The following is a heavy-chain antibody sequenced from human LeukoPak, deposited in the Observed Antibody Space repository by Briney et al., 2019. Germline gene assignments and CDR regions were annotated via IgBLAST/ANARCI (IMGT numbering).Heavy chain of an antibody. CDR3: AKSLIGSGYGWAPFDY. CDR1: GFTFTSYA. V-gene: IGHV3-23*01. D-gene: IGHD5-12*01. CDR2: ISGSGGDT. J-gene: IGHJ4*02. Sequence: GGSLRLSCAASGFTFTSYAMSWVRQAQGKGLEWVSAISGSGGDTYYADSVKGRFTISRDNSKNTLYLQMNSLRAEDTAVYYCAKSLIGSGYGWAPFDYWGQGTLVTVSS.